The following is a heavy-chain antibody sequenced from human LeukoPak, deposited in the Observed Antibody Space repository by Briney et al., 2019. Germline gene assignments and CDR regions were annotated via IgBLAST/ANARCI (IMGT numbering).Heavy chain of an antibody. CDR3: AREWAGGCPGWFDP. Sequence: ASVKVSCKASGYTFTGYYMHWVRQAPGRGLEWMGWINPNSGGTNYAQKFQGRVTMTRDTSISTAYMELSRLRSDDTAVYYCAREWAGGCPGWFDPWGQGTLVTVSS. J-gene: IGHJ5*02. CDR2: INPNSGGT. CDR1: GYTFTGYY. V-gene: IGHV1-2*02. D-gene: IGHD2-15*01.